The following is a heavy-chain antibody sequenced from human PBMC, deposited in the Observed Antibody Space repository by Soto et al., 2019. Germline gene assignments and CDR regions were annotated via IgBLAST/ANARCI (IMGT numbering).Heavy chain of an antibody. J-gene: IGHJ4*02. Sequence: GASVKVSCKASGYTFTNFGISWVRQAPGQRLEWMGWISAYNGNTNYSQKFQGRVTITRDTSASTAYMELSSLRSEDTAVYYCARSIVVVTALDYWGQGTLVTVSS. D-gene: IGHD2-21*02. V-gene: IGHV1-18*01. CDR2: ISAYNGNT. CDR3: ARSIVVVTALDY. CDR1: GYTFTNFG.